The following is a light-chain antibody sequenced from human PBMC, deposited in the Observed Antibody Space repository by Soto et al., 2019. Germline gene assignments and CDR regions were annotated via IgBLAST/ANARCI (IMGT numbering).Light chain of an antibody. CDR1: QSVSIY. J-gene: IGKJ4*01. CDR3: QQRRNWLT. Sequence: EIVLTQSPVTLSLSPGERATLSFRASQSVSIYLAWYQQKSGQAPRLLIYDASSRATGIPARFSGSGSGTDFTLTISSLEPEDSAVYYCQQRRNWLTFGGGTKVDI. CDR2: DAS. V-gene: IGKV3-11*01.